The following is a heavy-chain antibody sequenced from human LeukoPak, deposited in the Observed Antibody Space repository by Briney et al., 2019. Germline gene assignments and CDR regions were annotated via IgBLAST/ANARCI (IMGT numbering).Heavy chain of an antibody. CDR3: AKQWLPGGFDY. Sequence: GASVEVSCKASGYTFTSYGISWVRQAPGQGLEWMGWISAYNGNTNYAQKFQGRVTITTDESTSTAYMELSSLRSEDTAVYYCAKQWLPGGFDYWGQGTLVTVSS. CDR2: ISAYNGNT. V-gene: IGHV1-18*01. D-gene: IGHD3-22*01. J-gene: IGHJ4*02. CDR1: GYTFTSYG.